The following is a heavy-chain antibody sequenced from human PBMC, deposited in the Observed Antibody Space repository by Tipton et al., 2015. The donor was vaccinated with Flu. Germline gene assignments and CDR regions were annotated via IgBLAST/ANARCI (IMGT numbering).Heavy chain of an antibody. Sequence: TLSLTCTVSGGSISSSSYYWGWIRQPPGKGLEWIGSIYYSGSTYYNPSLKSRVTISVDTSKSQFSLKLSSVTAADTAVYYCARGSGSGTDVTFYFWGQGTLVTVSS. J-gene: IGHJ4*02. CDR2: IYYSGST. V-gene: IGHV4-39*07. D-gene: IGHD3-10*01. CDR3: ARGSGSGTDVTFYF. CDR1: GGSISSSSYY.